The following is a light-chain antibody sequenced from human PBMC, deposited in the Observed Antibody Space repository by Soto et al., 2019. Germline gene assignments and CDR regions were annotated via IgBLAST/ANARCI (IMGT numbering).Light chain of an antibody. Sequence: QSALTQPASVSGSPGQSITISCTGTSSDVGSYNYVSWYQQHPGKAPKLMIYEVSKRPSGVSNRFSGSKSGNTASLTISGVQAEDEANFYCCSYTSSSTVFGGGTKLTVL. CDR2: EVS. CDR3: CSYTSSSTV. V-gene: IGLV2-14*01. J-gene: IGLJ3*02. CDR1: SSDVGSYNY.